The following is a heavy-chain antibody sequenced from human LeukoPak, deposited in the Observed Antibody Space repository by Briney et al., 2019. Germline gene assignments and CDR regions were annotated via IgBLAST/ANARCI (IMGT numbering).Heavy chain of an antibody. CDR1: GFTFSDYN. CDR2: VGGRTSTT. V-gene: IGHV3-48*02. Sequence: GGSLRLSCAASGFTFSDYNMNWVRQAPGQGLEWLSHVGGRTSTTYYADSVKGRFTISRDNAKNSLYLQMNGLSDEDTAVYYCARDRVYYMDVWGKGTTVTVSS. CDR3: ARDRVYYMDV. J-gene: IGHJ6*03.